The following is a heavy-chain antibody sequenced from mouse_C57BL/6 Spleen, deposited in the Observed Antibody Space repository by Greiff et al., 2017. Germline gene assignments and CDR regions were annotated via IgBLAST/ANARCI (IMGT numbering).Heavy chain of an antibody. Sequence: QVQLQQPGAELVKPGASVKLSCKASGYTFTSYWMHWVKQRPGQGLEWIGMIHPNRGSTNYNEKFKSKATLTVDKSSSTAYMQLSSLTSEDSAVYYCARTGNDDWDAMDYWGQGTSVTVSS. J-gene: IGHJ4*01. V-gene: IGHV1-64*01. D-gene: IGHD2-2*01. CDR2: IHPNRGST. CDR3: ARTGNDDWDAMDY. CDR1: GYTFTSYW.